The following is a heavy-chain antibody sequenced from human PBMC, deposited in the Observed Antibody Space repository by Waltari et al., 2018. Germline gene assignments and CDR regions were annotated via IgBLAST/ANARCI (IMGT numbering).Heavy chain of an antibody. J-gene: IGHJ3*02. CDR3: AKDQSLWWPDAFDI. D-gene: IGHD5-12*01. V-gene: IGHV3-21*04. CDR2: ISSSSSYI. CDR1: GFTFSSYS. Sequence: EVQLVESGGGLVKPGGSLRLSCAASGFTFSSYSMNWVRQAPGKGLEWVSSISSSSSYIYYADSVKGRFTISRDNAKNSLYLQMNSLRAEDTAVYYCAKDQSLWWPDAFDIWGQGTMVTVSS.